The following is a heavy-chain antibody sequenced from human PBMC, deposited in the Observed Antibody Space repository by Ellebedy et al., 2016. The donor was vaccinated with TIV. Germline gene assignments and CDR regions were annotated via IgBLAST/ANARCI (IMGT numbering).Heavy chain of an antibody. J-gene: IGHJ5*02. CDR1: GFTFSSYG. Sequence: PGGSLRLSCAASGFTFSSYGMHWVRQAPGKGLEWVAVIWYDGSNKYYADSVKGRFTISRDNSKNTLYLQMNSLRAEDTAVYYCARDQVVVVVAATPEYWFDPWGQGTLVTVSS. CDR3: ARDQVVVVVAATPEYWFDP. CDR2: IWYDGSNK. V-gene: IGHV3-33*01. D-gene: IGHD2-15*01.